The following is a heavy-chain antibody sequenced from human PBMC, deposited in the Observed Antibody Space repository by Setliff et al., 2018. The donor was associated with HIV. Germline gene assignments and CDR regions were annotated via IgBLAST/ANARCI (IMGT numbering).Heavy chain of an antibody. Sequence: PSETLSLTCAVSGYSISSGYYWGWIRQPVGKGLEWIGYMYYSGNTNYNPSLKSRVTISVDTSKSQFSLKLNSVTAADTAVYYCARDQSDWFYWGQGTLVTVSS. CDR3: ARDQSDWFY. CDR2: MYYSGNT. V-gene: IGHV4-61*10. D-gene: IGHD3-3*01. J-gene: IGHJ4*02. CDR1: GYSISSGYY.